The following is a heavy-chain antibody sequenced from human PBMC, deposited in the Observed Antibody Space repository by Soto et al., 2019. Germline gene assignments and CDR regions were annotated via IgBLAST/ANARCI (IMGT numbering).Heavy chain of an antibody. D-gene: IGHD3-22*01. V-gene: IGHV1-69*13. J-gene: IGHJ3*02. CDR3: ASSRRITMIVVVIDHPFDI. CDR1: AGTLSSYA. CDR2: IIPIFGTA. Sequence: SAVKVSCNASAGTLSSYAISRVRQALGQAVAWLGGIIPIFGTANYAQKFQGRLTITADESTSTAYMELSSLRSEDTAVYYCASSRRITMIVVVIDHPFDIWAQAT.